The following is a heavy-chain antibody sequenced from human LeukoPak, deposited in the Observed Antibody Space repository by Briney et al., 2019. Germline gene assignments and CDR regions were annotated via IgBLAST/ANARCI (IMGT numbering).Heavy chain of an antibody. Sequence: PSETLSLTCTVSGGSISSSSYYWGWIRQPPGKGLEWIGSIYYSGSTYYNPSLKSRVTISVDTSKNQFSLKLSSVTAADTAVYYCANLTMFGGVISYIFGFDPGAQGPRVPVPS. CDR1: GGSISSSSYY. CDR3: ANLTMFGGVISYIFGFDP. V-gene: IGHV4-39*01. J-gene: IGHJ5*02. CDR2: IYYSGST. D-gene: IGHD3-16*02.